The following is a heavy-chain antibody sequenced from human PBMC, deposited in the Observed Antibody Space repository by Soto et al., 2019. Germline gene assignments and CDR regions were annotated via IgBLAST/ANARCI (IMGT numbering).Heavy chain of an antibody. CDR1: GGTFSSYA. V-gene: IGHV1-69*13. CDR2: IIPIFGTA. J-gene: IGHJ6*02. Sequence: VKVSCKASGGTFSSYAISWARQAPGQGLEWMGGIIPIFGTANYARKFQGRVTITADESTSTAYMELSSLRSEDTAVYYCARGVACSGGSCYSYYYYGMDVWGQGTTVTVSS. CDR3: ARGVACSGGSCYSYYYYGMDV. D-gene: IGHD2-15*01.